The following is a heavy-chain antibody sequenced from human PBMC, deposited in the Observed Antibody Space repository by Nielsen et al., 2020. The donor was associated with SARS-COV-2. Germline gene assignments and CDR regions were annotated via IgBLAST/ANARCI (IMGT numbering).Heavy chain of an antibody. J-gene: IGHJ3*02. Sequence: GESLKISCAASGFTFSDYYMSWIRQAPGKGLEWVSYISSSSSYTNYADSVKGRFTISRDNAKNSLYLQLNSLRAGDTAVYYCAREGATEAFDIWGQGTMVTVSS. V-gene: IGHV3-11*05. CDR2: ISSSSSYT. CDR3: AREGATEAFDI. D-gene: IGHD5-12*01. CDR1: GFTFSDYY.